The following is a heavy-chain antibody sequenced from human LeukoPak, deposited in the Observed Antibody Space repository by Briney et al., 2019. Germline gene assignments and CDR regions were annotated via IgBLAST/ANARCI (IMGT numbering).Heavy chain of an antibody. Sequence: GGSLRLSCVASGFTFSDYYMNWIRQAPGKGLEWVSYITTSGSTIYYIDSVKGRFTISRDNAKNSLYLQMNSLGAEDTAVYYCARSNSYGYVRTMDVWGQGTTVTVSS. V-gene: IGHV3-11*01. J-gene: IGHJ6*02. CDR3: ARSNSYGYVRTMDV. CDR2: ITTSGSTI. D-gene: IGHD5-18*01. CDR1: GFTFSDYY.